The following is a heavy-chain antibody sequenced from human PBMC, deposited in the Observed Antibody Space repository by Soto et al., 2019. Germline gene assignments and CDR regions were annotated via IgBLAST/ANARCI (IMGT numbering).Heavy chain of an antibody. D-gene: IGHD6-13*01. CDR1: GGSISSYY. Sequence: PSETLSLTCTVSGGSISSYYWSWIRQPPGKGLEWIGYIYYSGSTNYNPPLKSRVTISVDTSKNQFSLKLSSVTAADTAVYYCARGSIAAAGNWFDPWGQGTLVTVSS. CDR3: ARGSIAAAGNWFDP. CDR2: IYYSGST. V-gene: IGHV4-59*01. J-gene: IGHJ5*02.